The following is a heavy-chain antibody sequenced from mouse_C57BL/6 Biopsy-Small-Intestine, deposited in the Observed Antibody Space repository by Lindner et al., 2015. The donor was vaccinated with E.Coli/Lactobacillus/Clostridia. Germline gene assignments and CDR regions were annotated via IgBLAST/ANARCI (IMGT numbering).Heavy chain of an antibody. D-gene: IGHD1-1*01. J-gene: IGHJ4*01. V-gene: IGHV14-4*02. CDR1: GYAFIAWY. CDR2: ITPRTGDT. Sequence: SVKVSCKTSGYAFIAWYIHWVRQAPGQGLEWMGRITPRTGDTHPAPRFQGRITLTRDTSTDTAYLELNSLTSDDTAVYYCARDGHKWNYDYWGRGTLVTVSS. CDR3: ARDGHKWNYDY.